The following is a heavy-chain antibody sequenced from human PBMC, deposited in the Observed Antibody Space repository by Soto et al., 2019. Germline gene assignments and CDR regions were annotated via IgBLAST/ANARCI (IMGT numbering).Heavy chain of an antibody. CDR2: IDWDDDK. D-gene: IGHD3-22*01. Sequence: XGPTLVTKTQTLTLTYTFSGCSLSTSGMCVSCIRQPPGKALEWLALIDWDDDKYYSTSLKTRLTISKDTSKNQVVLTMTNMDTVDTATYYCARIGRDSSGSHIDHWAQGTLVTVSS. CDR1: GCSLSTSGMC. V-gene: IGHV2-70*01. J-gene: IGHJ4*02. CDR3: ARIGRDSSGSHIDH.